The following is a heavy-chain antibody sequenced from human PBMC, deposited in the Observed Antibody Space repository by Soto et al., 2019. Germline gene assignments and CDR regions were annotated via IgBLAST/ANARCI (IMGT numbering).Heavy chain of an antibody. CDR1: GYTFTGYY. Sequence: ASVKVSCKASGYTFTGYYIHWVRQAPGQGLEWMGWINPNSGGTNYAQKFQGWVTMTRDTSISTAYMELSRLRSDDTAVYYCARSPHYYYYMDVWGKGTTVTVSS. V-gene: IGHV1-2*04. J-gene: IGHJ6*03. CDR2: INPNSGGT. CDR3: ARSPHYYYYMDV.